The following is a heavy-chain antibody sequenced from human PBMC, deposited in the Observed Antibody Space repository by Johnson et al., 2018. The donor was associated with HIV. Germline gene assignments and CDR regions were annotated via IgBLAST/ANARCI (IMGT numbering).Heavy chain of an antibody. J-gene: IGHJ3*01. Sequence: VQLVESGGGVVQPGRSLRLSCAASGFTFSSYAMHWVRQAPGKGLVWVSRIKSDGSSINYADSVKGRFTISRDNAKNTLYLQMNSLRTEDTAVYYCARGSTMRVSAFDLWGQGTMVTVSS. CDR1: GFTFSSYA. D-gene: IGHD3-22*01. CDR2: IKSDGSSI. V-gene: IGHV3-74*02. CDR3: ARGSTMRVSAFDL.